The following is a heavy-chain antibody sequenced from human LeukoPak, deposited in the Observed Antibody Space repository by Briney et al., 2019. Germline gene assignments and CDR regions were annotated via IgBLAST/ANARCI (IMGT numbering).Heavy chain of an antibody. Sequence: GGSLRLSCAASGFTFSDYHMNWVRQAPGKGLEWVSSISGSTSHTYYADSVRGRFTISRDNAKNSLFLQMNSLKIEDTAIYFCAKAGGTNDLPDWGQGTLVTVSS. CDR1: GFTFSDYH. CDR2: ISGSTSHT. V-gene: IGHV3-21*01. D-gene: IGHD3-16*01. CDR3: AKAGGTNDLPD. J-gene: IGHJ4*02.